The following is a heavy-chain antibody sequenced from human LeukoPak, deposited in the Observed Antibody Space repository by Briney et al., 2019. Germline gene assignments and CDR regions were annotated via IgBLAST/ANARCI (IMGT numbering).Heavy chain of an antibody. V-gene: IGHV3-23*01. Sequence: PGGSLRLSCAASGFTFSIYAMSWVRQAPGEGLEWVSALSGSGGSTYYADSVKGRFTISRDNSKNTLYLQMNSLRAEDTAVYYCAKGTGPLFDYWGQGTLVTVSS. CDR3: AKGTGPLFDY. D-gene: IGHD1-14*01. CDR2: LSGSGGST. CDR1: GFTFSIYA. J-gene: IGHJ4*02.